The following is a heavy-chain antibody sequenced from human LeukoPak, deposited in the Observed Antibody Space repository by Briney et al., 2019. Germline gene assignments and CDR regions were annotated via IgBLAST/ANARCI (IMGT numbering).Heavy chain of an antibody. Sequence: PGGSLRLSCAASGFTFDDYALHWVRQAPGKGLEWVSGISWYSGSIGYADSVKGRFTISRDNGKNSLYLQMNSLRDEETALYYCEKVGAAAGTGGHYYYYMDVWGKGTTVTVSS. J-gene: IGHJ6*03. D-gene: IGHD6-13*01. CDR1: GFTFDDYA. V-gene: IGHV3-9*01. CDR2: ISWYSGSI. CDR3: EKVGAAAGTGGHYYYYMDV.